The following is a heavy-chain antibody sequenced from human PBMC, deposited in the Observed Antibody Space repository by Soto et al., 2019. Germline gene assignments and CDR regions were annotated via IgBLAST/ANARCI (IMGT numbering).Heavy chain of an antibody. V-gene: IGHV1-69*12. Sequence: QVQLVQSGAEVKKPGSSVKVSCKASGGTFSSYAISWVRQAPGQGLEWMGGIIPIFGTANYAQKFQGRVTITAGEATGTAYMELSNLRSEDTAVYYCARARVDTAMVDYYGMDVWGQGTTVTVSS. CDR1: GGTFSSYA. D-gene: IGHD5-18*01. CDR2: IIPIFGTA. J-gene: IGHJ6*02. CDR3: ARARVDTAMVDYYGMDV.